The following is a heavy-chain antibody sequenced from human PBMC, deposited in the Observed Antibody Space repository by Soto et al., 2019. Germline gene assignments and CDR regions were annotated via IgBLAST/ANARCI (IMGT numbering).Heavy chain of an antibody. J-gene: IGHJ5*02. Sequence: PSETLSLTCTVSGGSISSYYWSWIRQPPGKGLEWIGYISYSGITNYNPSLKSRVTISVDTSKNQFSLKLSSVTAADTAVYYCARYSYYYGSTYGCWLDPWGQGTLVTVSS. CDR3: ARYSYYYGSTYGCWLDP. CDR2: ISYSGIT. D-gene: IGHD3-10*01. V-gene: IGHV4-59*08. CDR1: GGSISSYY.